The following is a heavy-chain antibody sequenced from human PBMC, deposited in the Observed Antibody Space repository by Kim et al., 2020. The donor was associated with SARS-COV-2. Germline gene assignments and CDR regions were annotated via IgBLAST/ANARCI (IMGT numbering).Heavy chain of an antibody. CDR3: ARFPPITMVRGGYYFDY. D-gene: IGHD3-10*01. CDR2: INHSGST. J-gene: IGHJ4*02. V-gene: IGHV4-34*01. Sequence: SETLSLTCAVYGGSFSGYYWSWIRQPPGKGLEWIGEINHSGSTDYNPSLKSRVTISVDTSKNQFSLKLSSVTAADTAVYYCARFPPITMVRGGYYFDYWGQGTLVTVSS. CDR1: GGSFSGYY.